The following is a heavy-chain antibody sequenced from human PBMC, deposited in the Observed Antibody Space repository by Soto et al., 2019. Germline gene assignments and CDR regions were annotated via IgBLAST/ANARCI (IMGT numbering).Heavy chain of an antibody. V-gene: IGHV3-23*01. Sequence: GGSLRLSCAASGFTFSNYAMSWVRQAPGKGLEWVSTISGSGSGTYYADSVQGRFAISRDNSKNTLYVQMNSLRAEDTAVYYCAKDPAGTGTTFDPWGQGTLVTVSS. D-gene: IGHD1-7*01. J-gene: IGHJ5*02. CDR1: GFTFSNYA. CDR2: ISGSGSGT. CDR3: AKDPAGTGTTFDP.